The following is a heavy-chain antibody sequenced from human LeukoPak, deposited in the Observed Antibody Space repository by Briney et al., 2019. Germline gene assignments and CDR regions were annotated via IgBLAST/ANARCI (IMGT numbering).Heavy chain of an antibody. Sequence: QSGGSLRLSCAASGFTFSSYSINWVRQAPGKGLEWVSYISSSSSTIYYADSVKGRFTISRDNAKNSLYLQMNSLRAEDTSVYYCATCLGGYGSGSHDDYWGQGTLVTVSS. CDR2: ISSSSSTI. CDR3: ATCLGGYGSGSHDDY. CDR1: GFTFSSYS. V-gene: IGHV3-48*04. D-gene: IGHD3-10*01. J-gene: IGHJ4*02.